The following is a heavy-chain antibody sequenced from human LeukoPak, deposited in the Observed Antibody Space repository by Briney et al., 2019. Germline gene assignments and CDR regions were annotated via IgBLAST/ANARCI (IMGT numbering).Heavy chain of an antibody. V-gene: IGHV3-21*01. J-gene: IGHJ5*02. CDR3: ARVVVVVVAATRVDWFDP. Sequence: KSGXSLRLSCAASGFTFSSYSMNWVRQAPGKGLEWVSSISSSSSYIYYADSVKGRFTISRDNAKNSLYLQMNSLRAEDTAVYYCARVVVVVVAATRVDWFDPWGQGTLVTVSS. CDR1: GFTFSSYS. CDR2: ISSSSSYI. D-gene: IGHD2-15*01.